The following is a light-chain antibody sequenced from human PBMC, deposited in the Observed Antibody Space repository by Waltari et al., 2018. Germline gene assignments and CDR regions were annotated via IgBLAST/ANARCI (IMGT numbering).Light chain of an antibody. V-gene: IGKV1-5*03. J-gene: IGKJ1*01. CDR1: QSISSW. CDR2: KSS. CDR3: QQYNIYWT. Sequence: DIQMTQSPSTLSASVGDRVTITCRASQSISSWLAWYQQQPGKAPKLLIAKSSSLGSGVPSRFSGSGSGTEFTLTISSLQPDDFATYYCQQYNIYWTFGQGTKVEIK.